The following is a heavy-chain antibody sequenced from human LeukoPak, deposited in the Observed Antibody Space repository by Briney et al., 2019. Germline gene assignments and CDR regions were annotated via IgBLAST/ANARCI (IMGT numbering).Heavy chain of an antibody. CDR2: INHSGST. CDR1: GGSFSGYY. J-gene: IGHJ4*02. V-gene: IGHV4-34*01. D-gene: IGHD6-19*01. CDR3: ARPIAVAGTGEYYFDY. Sequence: SETLSLTCAVYGGSFSGYYWSWIRQPPGKGLEWIEEINHSGSTNYNPSLKSRVTISVDTSKNQFSLKLSSVTAADTAVYYCARPIAVAGTGEYYFDYWGQGTLVTVSS.